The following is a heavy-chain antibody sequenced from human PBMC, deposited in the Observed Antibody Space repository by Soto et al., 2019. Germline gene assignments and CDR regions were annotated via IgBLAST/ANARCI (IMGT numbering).Heavy chain of an antibody. CDR1: AGSINSASVY. Sequence: PSETLSLPCSLAAGSINSASVYRTWIRQHPGKGLEWIGFISDSAGTYYNPSLKSRVTISVDTPTNQFSLRLSSVTAADTAVYYCARVPTGTTGMYYFDSWGQGTLVTSPQ. CDR3: ARVPTGTTGMYYFDS. D-gene: IGHD1-1*01. V-gene: IGHV4-31*03. J-gene: IGHJ4*02. CDR2: ISDSAGT.